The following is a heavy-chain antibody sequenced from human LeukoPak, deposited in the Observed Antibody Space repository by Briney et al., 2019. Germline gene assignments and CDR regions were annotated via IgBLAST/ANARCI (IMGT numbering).Heavy chain of an antibody. J-gene: IGHJ4*02. CDR3: RAYGGNSEGDY. CDR2: ISGRGLSV. CDR1: GFIFGDFA. D-gene: IGHD4-23*01. V-gene: IGHV3-23*01. Sequence: GGSLRLSCEGSGFIFGDFAMNWVRQTPGKGLEWVSGISGRGLSVYYADSVRGRVTISRDNSRDTLYLQMNSLKTEDTAVYYCRAYGGNSEGDYWGQGTLVTVSS.